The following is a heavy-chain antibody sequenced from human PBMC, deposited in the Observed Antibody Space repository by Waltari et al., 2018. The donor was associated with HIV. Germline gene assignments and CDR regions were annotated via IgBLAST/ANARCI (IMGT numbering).Heavy chain of an antibody. V-gene: IGHV4-38-2*01. J-gene: IGHJ4*02. CDR1: GYSINSGYF. CDR2: MYHSGST. Sequence: QVQLQESAPGLVRPSETLSLTCAVSGYSINSGYFWGWIRQSPGKGLEWIGSMYHSGSTYYNPSLKSRVTISVDTSKNHFSLKLSSVAAADTAVYYCARSEGATTAMIFESWGQGTLVTVSS. D-gene: IGHD5-18*01. CDR3: ARSEGATTAMIFES.